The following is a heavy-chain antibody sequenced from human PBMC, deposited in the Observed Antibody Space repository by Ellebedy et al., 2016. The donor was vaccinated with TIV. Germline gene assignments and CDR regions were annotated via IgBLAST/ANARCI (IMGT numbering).Heavy chain of an antibody. J-gene: IGHJ4*02. CDR2: MNPSGGTT. V-gene: IGHV1-46*01. CDR1: GYILTSYY. Sequence: AASVKVSCKATGYILTSYYMHWVRQAPGQGLEWMGVMNPSGGTTLNPQKFQGRVNVTRDTSTSTIYMELSSLTSDDTAVYYCARGRSVGSHPFDNWGQGTLVTVSS. D-gene: IGHD1-26*01. CDR3: ARGRSVGSHPFDN.